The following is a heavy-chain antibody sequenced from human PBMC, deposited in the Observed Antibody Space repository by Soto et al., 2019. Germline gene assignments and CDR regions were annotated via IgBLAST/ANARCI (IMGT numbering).Heavy chain of an antibody. V-gene: IGHV4-31*03. Sequence: SETLSLTCTVSGGSISSGGYYWSWIRQHPGKGLEWIGHIYYSGSTYYNPSLKSRVTISVDTSKNQFSLKLSSVTAADTAVYYCAREPRFPNPYGMDVWGQGTTVTVSS. CDR2: IYYSGST. CDR3: AREPRFPNPYGMDV. J-gene: IGHJ6*02. D-gene: IGHD3-16*01. CDR1: GGSISSGGYY.